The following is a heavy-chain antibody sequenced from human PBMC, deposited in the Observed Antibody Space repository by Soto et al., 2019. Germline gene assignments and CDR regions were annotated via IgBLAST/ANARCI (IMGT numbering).Heavy chain of an antibody. V-gene: IGHV3-23*01. CDR1: GFTFSSYA. CDR3: AKATGKDGYKLIDY. D-gene: IGHD5-12*01. Sequence: PGGSLRLSCAASGFTFSSYAMSWVRQALGKGLEWVSAISGSGGSTYYADSVKGRFTISRDNSKNTLYLQMNSLRAEDTAVYYCAKATGKDGYKLIDYWGQGTLVTVSS. J-gene: IGHJ4*02. CDR2: ISGSGGST.